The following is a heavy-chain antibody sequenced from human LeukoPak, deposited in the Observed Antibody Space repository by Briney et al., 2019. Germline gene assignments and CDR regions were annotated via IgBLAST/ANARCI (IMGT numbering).Heavy chain of an antibody. CDR1: GGSISSCY. Sequence: SETLSLTCTVSGGSISSCYWSWIRQPPGKGLEWIGYIYYSGSTNYNPSLKSRVTISVDTSKNQFSLKLSSVTAADTAVYYCARYVYGGNSGTLDYWGQGTLVTVSS. CDR2: IYYSGST. CDR3: ARYVYGGNSGTLDY. J-gene: IGHJ4*02. V-gene: IGHV4-59*01. D-gene: IGHD4-23*01.